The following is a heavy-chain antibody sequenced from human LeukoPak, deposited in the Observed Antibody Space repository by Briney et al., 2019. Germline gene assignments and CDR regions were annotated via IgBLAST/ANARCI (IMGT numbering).Heavy chain of an antibody. V-gene: IGHV4-39*01. CDR1: GGSISSSSYY. CDR3: ARRKYYYDSSGYPYPGMDV. Sequence: SETLSLTCTVSGGSISSSSYYWGWIRQPPGKGLEWIGSIYYSGSTYYNPSLKSRVTISVDTSKNQFSLKLSSVTAADTAVYYCARRKYYYDSSGYPYPGMDVWGQGTTVTASS. CDR2: IYYSGST. J-gene: IGHJ6*02. D-gene: IGHD3-22*01.